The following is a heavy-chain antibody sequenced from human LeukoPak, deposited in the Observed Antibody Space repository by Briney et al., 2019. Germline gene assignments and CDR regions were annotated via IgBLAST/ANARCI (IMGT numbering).Heavy chain of an antibody. CDR3: AKWGYCTGTSCYIRDPFYWFDP. J-gene: IGHJ5*02. CDR2: ISGSGGST. CDR1: GFTLSNYA. Sequence: GGSLRLSCAASGFTLSNYAMSWVRQAPGKGLEWVSAISGSGGSTYYADSVKGRFIISRDNSKSTLYLQMDSLRAEDTAVYYCAKWGYCTGTSCYIRDPFYWFDPWGQGTLVTVSS. D-gene: IGHD2-2*02. V-gene: IGHV3-23*01.